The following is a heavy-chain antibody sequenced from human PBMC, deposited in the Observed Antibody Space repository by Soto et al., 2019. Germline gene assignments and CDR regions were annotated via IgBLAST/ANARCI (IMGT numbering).Heavy chain of an antibody. CDR1: GGSISSYY. D-gene: IGHD3-9*01. Sequence: PSETLSLTCTVSGGSISSYYWSWIRQPPGKGLEWIGYIYYSGSTNYNPSLKSRVTISVDTSKNRFSLKLSSVTAADTAVYYCARHAYDILTGYEFDYWGQGTLVTVSS. V-gene: IGHV4-59*08. CDR3: ARHAYDILTGYEFDY. J-gene: IGHJ4*02. CDR2: IYYSGST.